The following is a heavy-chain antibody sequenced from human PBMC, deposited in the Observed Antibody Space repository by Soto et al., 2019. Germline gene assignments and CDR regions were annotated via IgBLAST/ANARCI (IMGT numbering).Heavy chain of an antibody. CDR3: CVIKRRDQYSTSGYWFDP. Sequence: XPLKLSLAASVFTFNHPWMSWVRQAPGKGLEWVGRIKSKANGETKDYGAPVRGRFTISRDDSQDILYLHMNSLRIEDTAVYYCCVIKRRDQYSTSGYWFDPWGPGTLVTVSS. CDR2: IKSKANGETK. V-gene: IGHV3-15*01. CDR1: VFTFNHPW. D-gene: IGHD4-4*01. J-gene: IGHJ5*02.